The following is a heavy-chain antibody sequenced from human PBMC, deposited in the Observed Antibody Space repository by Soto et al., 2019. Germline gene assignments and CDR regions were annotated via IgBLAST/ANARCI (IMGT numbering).Heavy chain of an antibody. V-gene: IGHV2-5*02. D-gene: IGHD6-13*01. J-gene: IGHJ4*02. CDR2: IYWDDDK. CDR3: ARGIAAAGGTNFDY. CDR1: GFSLSTSGVG. Sequence: QITLKESGPTLVKPTQTLTLTCTFSGFSLSTSGVGVGWIRQPPGKALEWLALIYWDDDKRYSPSLKSRLTITKDTSKNQVVLTMTNMDPVDTATYYCARGIAAAGGTNFDYWGQGTLVTVSS.